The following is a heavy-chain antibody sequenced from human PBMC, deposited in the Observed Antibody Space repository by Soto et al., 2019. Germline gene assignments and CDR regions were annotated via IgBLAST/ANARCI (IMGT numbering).Heavy chain of an antibody. CDR2: INAGNGNT. J-gene: IGHJ6*02. Sequence: QVQLVQSGAEVKKPGASVKVSCKASGYTFTSYAMHWVRQAPGQRLEWMGWINAGNGNTKYSQKLQGRGTITRDTSASTAYMELSSLRSEDTAVYYGARAGYYYYYGMDVWGQGTTVTVSS. CDR3: ARAGYYYYYGMDV. CDR1: GYTFTSYA. V-gene: IGHV1-3*01.